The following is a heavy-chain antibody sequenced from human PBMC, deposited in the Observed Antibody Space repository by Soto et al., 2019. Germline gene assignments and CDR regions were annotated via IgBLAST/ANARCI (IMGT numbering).Heavy chain of an antibody. V-gene: IGHV1-18*04. Sequence: APVKVACKASGYTFTSYGISWVRQAPGQGLEWMGWISAYNGNTNYAQKLQGRVTMTTDTSTSTAYMELRSLRSDDTAVYYCARSLYCSSTSCRWFDHWGQGTLVTVSS. J-gene: IGHJ5*02. CDR3: ARSLYCSSTSCRWFDH. CDR2: ISAYNGNT. CDR1: GYTFTSYG. D-gene: IGHD2-2*01.